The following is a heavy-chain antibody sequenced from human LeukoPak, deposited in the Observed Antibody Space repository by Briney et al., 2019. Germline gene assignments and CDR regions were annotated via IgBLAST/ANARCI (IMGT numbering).Heavy chain of an antibody. V-gene: IGHV3-48*01. CDR2: ISSSSSTI. J-gene: IGHJ4*02. CDR1: GFTFSSYS. CDR3: ARKRGSYYFDY. D-gene: IGHD6-13*01. Sequence: GGSLRLSCAASGFTFSSYSMNWVRQAPGKGLEWVSYISSSSSTIYYANSVKGRFTISRDNSKNTLYLQMGSLRAEDMAVYFCARKRGSYYFDYWGQGTLVTVSS.